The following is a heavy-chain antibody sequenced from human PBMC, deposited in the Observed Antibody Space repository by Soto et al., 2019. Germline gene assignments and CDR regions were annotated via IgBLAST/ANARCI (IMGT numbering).Heavy chain of an antibody. CDR3: AREGVRGQRGVTYCDY. CDR2: ISDNSGTT. V-gene: IGHV1-18*01. J-gene: IGHJ4*02. D-gene: IGHD3-10*01. CDR1: GYTFSTYG. Sequence: QVQLVQSGAEVKKPGASVKVSCEASGYTFSTYGITWVRQAPRQGLEWMGWISDNSGTTNYAQQLQGRLTMTTDTSTSTAYMELSSLRSDDTAVYYCAREGVRGQRGVTYCDYWGQGTLVTVSS.